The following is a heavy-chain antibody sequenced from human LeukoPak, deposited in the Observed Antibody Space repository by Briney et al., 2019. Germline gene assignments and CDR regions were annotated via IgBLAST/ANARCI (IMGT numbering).Heavy chain of an antibody. CDR1: GGSISSYY. CDR2: IYYSGST. V-gene: IGHV4-59*01. D-gene: IGHD5-12*01. J-gene: IGHJ6*02. CDR3: AGVYIGDPFDYYGMDV. Sequence: PSETLSLTCTVSGGSISSYYWSWIRQPPGKGLEWIGYIYYSGSTNYNPSLKSRVTISVDTSKNQFSLKLSSVTAADTAVYYCAGVYIGDPFDYYGMDVWGQGTTVTVSS.